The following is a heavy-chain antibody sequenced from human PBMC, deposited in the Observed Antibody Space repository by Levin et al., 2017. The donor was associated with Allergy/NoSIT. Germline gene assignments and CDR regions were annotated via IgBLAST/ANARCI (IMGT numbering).Heavy chain of an antibody. CDR3: ARDLVVAATRVAFDI. J-gene: IGHJ3*02. Sequence: PSETLSLTCTVSGGSINSFYWSWIRQPPGKGLEWIGYAHYSGSTNYNPSLKSRVTISVDTSKNQFSLKLNSVTAADTAVYYCARDLVVAATRVAFDIWGQGTMVTVSS. CDR1: GGSINSFY. V-gene: IGHV4-59*01. CDR2: AHYSGST. D-gene: IGHD2-15*01.